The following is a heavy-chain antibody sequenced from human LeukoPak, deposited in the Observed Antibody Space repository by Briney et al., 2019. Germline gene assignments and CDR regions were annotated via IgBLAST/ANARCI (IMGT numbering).Heavy chain of an antibody. CDR3: ARHIGRSGGVGWFDP. CDR1: GGSISSSSYY. D-gene: IGHD1-14*01. J-gene: IGHJ5*02. CDR2: FYYSGST. V-gene: IGHV4-39*01. Sequence: SETLSLTCTVYGGSISSSSYYWGWIRQPPGKGLEWIGTFYYSGSTYYNPSLKSRVSISVDTSKNQFSLNLSSVTAADTAVYYCARHIGRSGGVGWFDPWGQGTLVTVSS.